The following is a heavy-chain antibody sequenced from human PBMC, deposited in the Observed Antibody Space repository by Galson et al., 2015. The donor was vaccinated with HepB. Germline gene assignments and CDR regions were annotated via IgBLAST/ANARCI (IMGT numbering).Heavy chain of an antibody. CDR3: ATTKFGSGAYWTFDI. CDR2: ISTNGATI. CDR1: DSTFSSYT. V-gene: IGHV3-48*04. D-gene: IGHD4/OR15-4a*01. Sequence: SLRLSCAASDSTFSSYTMNWVRQTPGKGLQWISYISTNGATIHYADSMKGRFTIARDNAKNTMWLQMNSLRAEDTAVYYCATTKFGSGAYWTFDIWGQGTLVTVSS. J-gene: IGHJ3*02.